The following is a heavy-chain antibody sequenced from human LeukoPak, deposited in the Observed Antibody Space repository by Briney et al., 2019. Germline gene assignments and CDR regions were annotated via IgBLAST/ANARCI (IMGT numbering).Heavy chain of an antibody. D-gene: IGHD3-3*01. CDR3: AKTWGFGGYSGYFDY. Sequence: GGSLRFSCAASGFTFSGYWMHWVRQAPGKGLVWVSRISSDGRNTDYADSVKGRFTISRDDAKNTLYLQMNSLRAEDTAVYYCAKTWGFGGYSGYFDYWGQGTLVTVSS. CDR2: ISSDGRNT. J-gene: IGHJ4*02. V-gene: IGHV3-74*01. CDR1: GFTFSGYW.